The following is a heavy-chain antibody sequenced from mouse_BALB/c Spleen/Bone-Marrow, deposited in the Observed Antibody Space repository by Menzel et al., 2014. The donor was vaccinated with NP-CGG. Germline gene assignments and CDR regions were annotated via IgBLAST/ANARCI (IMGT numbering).Heavy chain of an antibody. CDR1: GFNIKDTY. J-gene: IGHJ2*01. CDR3: ASYDYGYYFDY. CDR2: IDPANGNT. V-gene: IGHV14-3*02. Sequence: EVHLVESGAELVKPGASVKLSCTASGFNIKDTYMHWVKQRPEQGLEWIGRIDPANGNTKYDPKFQSKATITADTSSNTAYLQLSSLTSEDTAVYYCASYDYGYYFDYWGQGTTLTVSS. D-gene: IGHD2-4*01.